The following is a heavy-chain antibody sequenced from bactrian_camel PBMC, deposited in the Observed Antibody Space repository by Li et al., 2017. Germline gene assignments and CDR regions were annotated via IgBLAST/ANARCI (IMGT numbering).Heavy chain of an antibody. CDR2: ISGSSRT. CDR1: GYNVNSDC. Sequence: VQLVESGGGSVQAGGSLRLSCRYSGYNVNSDCLAWFRQVPGKEREGVACISGSSRTYYSNSVRGRFTASQDKAANTVYLQMDSLKTEDMATYYCAKADGIWYGEALNYWGQGTQVTVS. CDR3: AKADGIWYGEALNY. V-gene: IGHV3S1*01. J-gene: IGHJ4*01. D-gene: IGHD6*01.